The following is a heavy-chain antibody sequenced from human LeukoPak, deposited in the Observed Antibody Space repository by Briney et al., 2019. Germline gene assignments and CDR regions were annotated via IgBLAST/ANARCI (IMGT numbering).Heavy chain of an antibody. CDR1: GYTFTSYY. D-gene: IGHD6-13*01. J-gene: IGHJ4*02. V-gene: IGHV1-46*01. Sequence: ASVKVSCKASGYTFTSYYMHWVRQAPGQGLEWMGIINPSGGSTSYAQKFQGRVTMTTDTSTSTAYMELRSLRSDDTAVYYCARVSVAAAEPFDYWGQGTLVTVSS. CDR2: INPSGGST. CDR3: ARVSVAAAEPFDY.